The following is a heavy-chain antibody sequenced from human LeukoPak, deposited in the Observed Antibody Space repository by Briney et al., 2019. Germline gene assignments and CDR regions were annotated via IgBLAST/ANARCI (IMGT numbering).Heavy chain of an antibody. CDR3: TKATKWLAFDD. D-gene: IGHD6-19*01. CDR1: GGSTSNHF. Sequence: SETLSLTCTVSGGSTSNHFWSWIRQPPGKGLEWIGNIYTGGTTNYNPPLKSGVTISIDTSKNQLSLHLASVTAADTAVYYCTKATKWLAFDDWGRGTLVTVSS. J-gene: IGHJ4*02. V-gene: IGHV4-59*11. CDR2: IYTGGTT.